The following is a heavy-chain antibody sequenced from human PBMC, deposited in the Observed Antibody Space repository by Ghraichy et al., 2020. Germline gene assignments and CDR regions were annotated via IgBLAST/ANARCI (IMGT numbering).Heavy chain of an antibody. CDR1: GGSTSSYY. CDR2: VSYNGSP. Sequence: SETLSLTCTVSGGSTSSYYWSWIRQSPGKGLEWIGYVSYNGSPSYNPSLKSRVTISKDTTDNQYSLKLSSLTAADTAVYYCARRWLHFFDHWGQGILVTVSS. J-gene: IGHJ5*02. V-gene: IGHV4-59*08. CDR3: ARRWLHFFDH. D-gene: IGHD5-24*01.